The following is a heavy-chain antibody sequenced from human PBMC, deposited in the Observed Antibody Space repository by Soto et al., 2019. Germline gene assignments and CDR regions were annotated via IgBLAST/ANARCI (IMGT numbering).Heavy chain of an antibody. D-gene: IGHD2-2*01. CDR3: ASPPHCSSTSCYDV. J-gene: IGHJ6*02. Sequence: QVQLVESGGGLVKPGGSLRLSCAASGFTFSDYYMSWIRQAPGKGLEWVSYISSSSSYTNYAESVKGRFTISRDNAKNSLYLQMNSLRAEDTAVYYCASPPHCSSTSCYDVWGQGTTVTVSS. V-gene: IGHV3-11*06. CDR2: ISSSSSYT. CDR1: GFTFSDYY.